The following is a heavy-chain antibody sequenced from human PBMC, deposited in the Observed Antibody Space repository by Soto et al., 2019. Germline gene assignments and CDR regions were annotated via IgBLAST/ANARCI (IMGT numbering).Heavy chain of an antibody. V-gene: IGHV1-18*01. CDR2: ISGYNGNA. Sequence: QVQLVQSGGEEKNPGASVKVSCKASGYTFTTYGISWVRQAPGQGLEWMGWISGYNGNAKYAQKFQDRVIMTRDTSTSTANMELRTLRSDDTAVYYCARTRVTYNSIRGDWFDPWGQGTLVTVSP. CDR1: GYTFTTYG. D-gene: IGHD6-13*01. J-gene: IGHJ5*02. CDR3: ARTRVTYNSIRGDWFDP.